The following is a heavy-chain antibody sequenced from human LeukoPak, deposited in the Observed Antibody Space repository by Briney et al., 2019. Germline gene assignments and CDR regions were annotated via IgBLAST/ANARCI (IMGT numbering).Heavy chain of an antibody. V-gene: IGHV4-4*07. CDR2: IYTSGST. Sequence: PSETLSLTCTVSGGSISSYYWSWIRQPAGKGLEWIGRIYTSGSTNYNPSLKSRVTISIDMSKNQFSLKLNSVTAADTAVYYCTSPWFDPWGQGTLVTVSS. CDR3: TSPWFDP. CDR1: GGSISSYY. J-gene: IGHJ5*02.